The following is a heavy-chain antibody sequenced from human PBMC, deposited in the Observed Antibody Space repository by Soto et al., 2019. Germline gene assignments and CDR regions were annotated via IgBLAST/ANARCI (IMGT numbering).Heavy chain of an antibody. CDR3: AKVGTTGTYAYYYYYMDV. Sequence: EVQLLESGGGLVQPGGSLRLSCAASGFTFSSYAMSWVRQAPGKGLEWVSAISGSGGYPYYADSVKGRFTISRDNSKNTLYLQMNSLRAEDTAVYYCAKVGTTGTYAYYYYYMDVWGKGTTVTVSS. V-gene: IGHV3-23*01. D-gene: IGHD1-1*01. CDR2: ISGSGGYP. CDR1: GFTFSSYA. J-gene: IGHJ6*03.